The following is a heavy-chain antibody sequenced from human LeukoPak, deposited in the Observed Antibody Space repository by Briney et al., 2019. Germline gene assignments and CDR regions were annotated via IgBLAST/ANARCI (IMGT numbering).Heavy chain of an antibody. J-gene: IGHJ3*02. CDR2: INYSGNT. CDR1: GGSISDFY. Sequence: SSETLSLTCTVSGGSISDFYWSWIRQPPGKGLQWIGYINYSGNTNSHPSLKSRATISVDTSKNQFSLKLTSVTAADTAVYYCARGFDFWSGHDAFDIWGQGTMVTVSS. D-gene: IGHD3-3*01. V-gene: IGHV4-59*01. CDR3: ARGFDFWSGHDAFDI.